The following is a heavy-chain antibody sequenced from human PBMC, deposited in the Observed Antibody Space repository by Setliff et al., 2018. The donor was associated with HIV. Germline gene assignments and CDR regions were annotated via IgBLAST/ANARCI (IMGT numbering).Heavy chain of an antibody. Sequence: SETLSLTCTVSSYSISSGYYWDWIRQPPGKGLEWIGSIYHSGSTYYNPSLKSRVTISVDTSKNQFSLKLSSVTAADTAVYYCARAAAGPVDYWGQGTLVTVSS. CDR1: SYSISSGYY. CDR2: IYHSGST. V-gene: IGHV4-38-2*02. CDR3: ARAAAGPVDY. J-gene: IGHJ4*02. D-gene: IGHD6-13*01.